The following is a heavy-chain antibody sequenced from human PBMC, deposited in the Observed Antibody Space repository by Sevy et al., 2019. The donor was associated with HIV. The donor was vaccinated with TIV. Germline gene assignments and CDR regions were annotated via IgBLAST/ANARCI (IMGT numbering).Heavy chain of an antibody. J-gene: IGHJ4*02. D-gene: IGHD3-3*01. Sequence: SETLSLTCTVSGGSISSGGYYWSWIRQHPGKGLEWIGYIYYSGSTYYNPSLRSRVTISVDTSKNQFSLKLSSVTAADTAVYYWARDGVRFLEGLTGWGQGTLVTVSS. CDR3: ARDGVRFLEGLTG. CDR2: IYYSGST. CDR1: GGSISSGGYY. V-gene: IGHV4-31*03.